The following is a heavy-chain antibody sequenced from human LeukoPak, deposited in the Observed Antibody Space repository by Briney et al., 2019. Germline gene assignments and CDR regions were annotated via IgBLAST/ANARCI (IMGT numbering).Heavy chain of an antibody. V-gene: IGHV1-2*02. CDR2: INPKSGAT. J-gene: IGHJ4*02. D-gene: IGHD3-16*02. CDR1: GYTFTAHY. Sequence: ASVKVSCKASGYTFTAHYIHWVRHAPGQGLEWMGWINPKSGATNYAEKFQGRVTMTRDTSITTAYMELSGLRSDDTPVYYCARAPSGSYHDYWGQGTLVTVSS. CDR3: ARAPSGSYHDY.